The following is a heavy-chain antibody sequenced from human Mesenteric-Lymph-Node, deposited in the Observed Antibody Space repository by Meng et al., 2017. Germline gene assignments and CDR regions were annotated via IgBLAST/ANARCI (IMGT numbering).Heavy chain of an antibody. CDR1: GGTFSSYA. CDR3: ASGTYDSSGYYVDY. Sequence: SVKVSCKASGGTFSSYAISWVRQAPGQGLEWMGGISPIFGTANYAQKFQGRVTITTDESTSTAYMELSSLRSEDTAVYYCASGTYDSSGYYVDYWGQGTLVTVSS. J-gene: IGHJ4*02. CDR2: ISPIFGTA. D-gene: IGHD3-22*01. V-gene: IGHV1-69*05.